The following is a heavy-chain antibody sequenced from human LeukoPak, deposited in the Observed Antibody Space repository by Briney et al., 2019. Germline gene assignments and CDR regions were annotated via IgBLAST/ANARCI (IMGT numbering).Heavy chain of an antibody. V-gene: IGHV4-34*01. D-gene: IGHD3-10*01. J-gene: IGHJ4*02. CDR1: GGSFSGYY. CDR2: INHSGST. Sequence: SETLSLTCAVYGGSFSGYYWSWIRQSPGKGLEWIGEINHSGSTNYNPSLKSRVTISVDTSKNQFSLKLSSVTAADTAVYYCARTLWFINYFDYWGQGTLVTVSS. CDR3: ARTLWFINYFDY.